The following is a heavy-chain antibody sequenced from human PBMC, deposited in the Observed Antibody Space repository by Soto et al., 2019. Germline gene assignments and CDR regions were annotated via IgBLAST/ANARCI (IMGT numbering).Heavy chain of an antibody. V-gene: IGHV3-74*01. CDR1: GFTLSSYW. D-gene: IGHD1-26*01. J-gene: IGHJ4*02. CDR3: VRGYSDY. CDR2: INTDGSAT. Sequence: GGSLRLSCAASGFTLSSYWMHWVRQVPGQGLVWVSRINTDGSATNYADSVKGRFTMSRDNARNTMYLQMNSLRAEDTAVYYCVRGYSDYWGQGTMVTVSS.